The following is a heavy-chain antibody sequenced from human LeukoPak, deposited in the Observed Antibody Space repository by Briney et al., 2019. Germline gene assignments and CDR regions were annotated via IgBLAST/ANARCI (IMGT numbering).Heavy chain of an antibody. Sequence: ASVKVSCKASGGTFSSYAISWVRQAPGQGLEWMGRIIPIFGIANYAQKFQGRVTITADKSTSTAYMELSSLRSEDTDVYYCAHTWSYPLSGMDVWGQGTTVTVFS. CDR3: AHTWSYPLSGMDV. V-gene: IGHV1-69*04. J-gene: IGHJ6*02. CDR1: GGTFSSYA. CDR2: IIPIFGIA. D-gene: IGHD3-16*02.